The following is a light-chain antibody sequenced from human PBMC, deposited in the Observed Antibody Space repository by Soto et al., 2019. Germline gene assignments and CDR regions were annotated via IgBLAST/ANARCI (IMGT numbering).Light chain of an antibody. J-gene: IGKJ2*01. CDR1: QSLLHSSGNAC. CDR3: MQALQTPHT. CDR2: LSS. V-gene: IGKV2-28*01. Sequence: DIVMTQSPVSLSVTPGEAASISCRSSQSLLHSSGNACVNWFLQKPGQSPHLLIYLSSNRASGVPDRFSGSGSGTDFTLKISRVEADDVGVYYCMQALQTPHTFGQGTKLEIK.